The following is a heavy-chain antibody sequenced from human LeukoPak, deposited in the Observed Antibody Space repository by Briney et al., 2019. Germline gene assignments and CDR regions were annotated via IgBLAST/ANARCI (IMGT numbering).Heavy chain of an antibody. D-gene: IGHD3-22*01. Sequence: GGSLRLSCAASGFTFSSSDMHWVRQATGKGLEWVSAIGTAGDTYYAGSVKGRFTISRDNAKNSLYLQMNSLRAEDTAVYYCARGGYYYDSSAFDYWGQGTLVTVSS. CDR2: IGTAGDT. J-gene: IGHJ4*02. V-gene: IGHV3-13*01. CDR3: ARGGYYYDSSAFDY. CDR1: GFTFSSSD.